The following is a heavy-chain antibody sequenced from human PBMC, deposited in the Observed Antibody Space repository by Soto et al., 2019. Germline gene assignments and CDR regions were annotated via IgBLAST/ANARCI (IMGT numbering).Heavy chain of an antibody. J-gene: IGHJ6*02. D-gene: IGHD2-2*02. CDR2: IYYSGST. Sequence: SETLSLTCTVSGGSISSGGYYWSWIRQHPGKGLEWIGYIYYSGSTYYNPSLKSRVTISVDTSKNQFSLKLSSVTAADTAVYYCARDRAAIDYYYGIDVWGQGTTVTVSS. V-gene: IGHV4-31*03. CDR1: GGSISSGGYY. CDR3: ARDRAAIDYYYGIDV.